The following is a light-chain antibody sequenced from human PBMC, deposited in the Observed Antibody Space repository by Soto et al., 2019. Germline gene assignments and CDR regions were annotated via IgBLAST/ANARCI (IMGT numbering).Light chain of an antibody. CDR1: QSISDT. Sequence: EIVMTQSPATLSVSPGGRATLSCRASQSISDTLAWYQQKPGQAPRLLIYSASRGATGFPARFSGSGSGTDFTLTISSLQSEDFAVYYCQQYNKWRTFGQGTKVDI. CDR2: SAS. V-gene: IGKV3-15*01. J-gene: IGKJ1*01. CDR3: QQYNKWRT.